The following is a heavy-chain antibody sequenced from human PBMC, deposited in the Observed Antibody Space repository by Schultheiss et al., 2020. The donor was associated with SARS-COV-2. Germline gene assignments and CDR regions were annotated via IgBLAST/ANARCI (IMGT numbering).Heavy chain of an antibody. Sequence: SETLSLTCTVSGGSISSYYWSWIRQPPGKGLEWIGYIYYRGNTNYNPSLKSRVTISVDTSKTQFSLKLSSVTAADTAVYYCAREDSSRDYGGNPFAYWGQGTLVTVSS. V-gene: IGHV4-59*01. D-gene: IGHD4-23*01. CDR1: GGSISSYY. CDR2: IYYRGNT. CDR3: AREDSSRDYGGNPFAY. J-gene: IGHJ4*02.